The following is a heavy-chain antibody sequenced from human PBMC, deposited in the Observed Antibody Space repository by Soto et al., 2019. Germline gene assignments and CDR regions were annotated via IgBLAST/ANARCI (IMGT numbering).Heavy chain of an antibody. CDR1: GGTFSSYA. J-gene: IGHJ2*01. D-gene: IGHD5-18*01. CDR2: IIPIFGTA. Sequence: QVQLVQSGAEVKKPGSSVKVSCKASGGTFSSYAISWVRQAPGQGLEWMGGIIPIFGTANYAQKFQGRVTITADESTSTAYMELGSLRSEDTAVYYCARVAGVDTAMVTDWYFDLWGRGTLVTVSS. V-gene: IGHV1-69*01. CDR3: ARVAGVDTAMVTDWYFDL.